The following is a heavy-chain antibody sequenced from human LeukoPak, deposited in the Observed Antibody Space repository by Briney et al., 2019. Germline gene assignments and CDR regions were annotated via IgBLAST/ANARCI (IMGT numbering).Heavy chain of an antibody. Sequence: GGSLRLSCAASGFTVSSNYMSWVRQAPGKGLEWVSVIYSGGSTYYADSVKGRFTISRDNSKNTLYLQMNSLRAEDTAVYYCAREVMDYGSGSYYGSWGQGTLVTVSS. J-gene: IGHJ4*02. CDR1: GFTVSSNY. CDR2: IYSGGST. V-gene: IGHV3-66*01. CDR3: AREVMDYGSGSYYGS. D-gene: IGHD3-10*01.